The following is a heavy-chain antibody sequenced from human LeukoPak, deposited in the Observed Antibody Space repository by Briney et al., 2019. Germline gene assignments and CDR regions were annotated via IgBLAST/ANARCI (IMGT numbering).Heavy chain of an antibody. V-gene: IGHV1-69*13. J-gene: IGHJ4*02. D-gene: IGHD3-22*01. CDR3: ARSTYYYYDSSGYLDY. CDR2: IIPIFGTA. Sequence: SVKVSCTASGGTFSSYAISWVRQAPGQGLEWMGGIIPIFGTANYAQKFQGRVTITADESTSTAYMELSSLRSEDTAVYYCARSTYYYYDSSGYLDYWGQGTLVTVSS. CDR1: GGTFSSYA.